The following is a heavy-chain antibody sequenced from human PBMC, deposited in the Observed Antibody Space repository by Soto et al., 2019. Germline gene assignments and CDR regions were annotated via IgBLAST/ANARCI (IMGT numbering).Heavy chain of an antibody. J-gene: IGHJ4*02. CDR2: ISGSGDIT. Sequence: EVQLLESGGGLAQPGGSLRLSCAASGFIFNSYAVSWVRRAPGKGLEWVSLISGSGDITYYADSVKGRFSISRDKFNNTLYLQMNSLRAEDTAIYYCVKNGAYADFFDYWGQGTLVTVSS. D-gene: IGHD2-8*01. CDR1: GFIFNSYA. V-gene: IGHV3-23*01. CDR3: VKNGAYADFFDY.